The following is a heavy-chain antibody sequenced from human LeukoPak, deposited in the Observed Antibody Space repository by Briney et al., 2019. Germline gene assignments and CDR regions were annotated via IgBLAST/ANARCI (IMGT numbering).Heavy chain of an antibody. CDR2: INPSGSST. V-gene: IGHV1-46*01. CDR1: GYTFTSYY. CDR3: ARDLPYSSSWEYNWFDP. D-gene: IGHD6-13*01. J-gene: IGHJ5*02. Sequence: ASVKVSCKASGYTFTSYYMHWVRQAPGQGLERMGIINPSGSSTSYAQKFQGRVTMTRDMSTSTVYMELSSLRSEDTAVYYCARDLPYSSSWEYNWFDPWGQGTLVTVSS.